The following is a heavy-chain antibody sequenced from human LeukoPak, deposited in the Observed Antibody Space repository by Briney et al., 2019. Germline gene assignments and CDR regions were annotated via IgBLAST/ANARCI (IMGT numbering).Heavy chain of an antibody. Sequence: SGGSLRLSCAASGFTFSSFWMSWVRQAPGKGLEWVATIKQDGSEIYYVDSVKGRFTISRDNAKNSLYLQMNSLRAEDTAVYYCAELGITMIGGVWGKGTTVTISS. J-gene: IGHJ6*04. V-gene: IGHV3-7*01. CDR1: GFTFSSFW. CDR3: AELGITMIGGV. D-gene: IGHD3-10*02. CDR2: IKQDGSEI.